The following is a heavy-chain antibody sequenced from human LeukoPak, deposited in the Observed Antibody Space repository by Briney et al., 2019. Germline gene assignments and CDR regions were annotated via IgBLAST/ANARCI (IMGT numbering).Heavy chain of an antibody. CDR2: LRKDDTYS. CDR1: GFPFSSYG. J-gene: IGHJ4*02. D-gene: IGHD1-26*01. V-gene: IGHV3-30*02. Sequence: GGSLRLYCAASGFPFSSYGVYWVRQTPDKGLQWVAYLRKDDTYSNYADSVRGRFTISRDNSKNTLDLQMSSLRVEDTAVYYCASGGPTRWTLDYWGQGPL. CDR3: ASGGPTRWTLDY.